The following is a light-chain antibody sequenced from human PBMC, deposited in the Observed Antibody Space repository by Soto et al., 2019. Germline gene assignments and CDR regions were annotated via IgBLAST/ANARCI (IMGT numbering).Light chain of an antibody. Sequence: DIQMTQAPSTLSASIGDRVIITCRASQSISHWLAWYQQKPGKAPKLLISDASILESGVPSRFSGSTSGTEFTLSFSSLQPDDFATYYCQQYHTYRTFGQGTKVDIK. CDR1: QSISHW. J-gene: IGKJ1*01. CDR3: QQYHTYRT. CDR2: DAS. V-gene: IGKV1-5*01.